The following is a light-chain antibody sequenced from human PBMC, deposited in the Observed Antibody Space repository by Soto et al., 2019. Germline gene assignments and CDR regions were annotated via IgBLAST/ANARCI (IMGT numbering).Light chain of an antibody. CDR3: ISYAGSNIFV. J-gene: IGLJ1*01. CDR2: EVS. Sequence: QSALTQPPSASGSPGQSVTISCTGTSSDVGAYNYVSWYQQHPGKVPKLMIYEVSKRPSGVPDRFSGSKSGNTASLTLSGLQAEDEADYYCISYAGSNIFVFGTGTKLTVL. V-gene: IGLV2-8*01. CDR1: SSDVGAYNY.